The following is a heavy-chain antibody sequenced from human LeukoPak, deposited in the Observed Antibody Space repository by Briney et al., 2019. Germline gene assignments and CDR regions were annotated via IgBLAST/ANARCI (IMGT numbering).Heavy chain of an antibody. CDR1: DLTVSSNY. CDR3: ARGYDYYSCMDV. V-gene: IGHV3-53*01. CDR2: IYSGGIT. J-gene: IGHJ6*02. Sequence: GGSLRLPCAASDLTVSSNYMSWVRQAPGKGLEWVSMIYSGGITYYAGSVKGRFTISRDISKNTLYLQMNSLRAEDTAVYFCARGYDYYSCMDVWGQGTTVTVSS.